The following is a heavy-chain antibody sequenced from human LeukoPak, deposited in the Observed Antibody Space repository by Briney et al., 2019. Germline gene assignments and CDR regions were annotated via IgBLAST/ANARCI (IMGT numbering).Heavy chain of an antibody. CDR1: GYTFTSYG. V-gene: IGHV1-18*01. D-gene: IGHD2-2*01. J-gene: IGHJ3*02. CDR2: ISAYNGNT. CDR3: ARDLVVVVPAALDAFDI. Sequence: ASVKVSCKASGYTFTSYGISWVRQAPGQGLEWMGWISAYNGNTNYAQKLQGRVTMTTDTSTSTAYMELRSLRSDDTAVYYCARDLVVVVPAALDAFDIWAKGQWSPSLQ.